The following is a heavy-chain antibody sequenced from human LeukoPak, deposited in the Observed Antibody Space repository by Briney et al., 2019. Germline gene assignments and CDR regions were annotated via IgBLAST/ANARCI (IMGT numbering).Heavy chain of an antibody. CDR1: GYTFTTYD. D-gene: IGHD2-8*02. CDR3: ARARLVRGPVTPLYYFDF. V-gene: IGHV1-8*03. J-gene: IGHJ4*02. CDR2: MNPNSANT. Sequence: ASVKVSCKASGYTFTTYDINWVRQATGQGLEWMGWMNPNSANTGYAQKFQGRVTITRNTAISTAYMELNSLRSDDTAVYYCARARLVRGPVTPLYYFDFWGQGVLVTVSS.